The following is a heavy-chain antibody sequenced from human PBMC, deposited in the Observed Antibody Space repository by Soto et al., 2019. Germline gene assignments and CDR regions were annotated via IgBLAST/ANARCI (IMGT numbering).Heavy chain of an antibody. CDR1: GYTFISYG. CDR3: ARDTGAGSYYWGYYFDY. D-gene: IGHD1-26*01. J-gene: IGHJ4*02. V-gene: IGHV1-18*01. CDR2: ISAYNGNT. Sequence: QVQLVQSGAEVKKPGASVKVSCKASGYTFISYGISWVRQAPGQGLEWMGWISAYNGNTNYAQKLQGRVTVTTDTSTSTAYMELRSLRSADTAVYYCARDTGAGSYYWGYYFDYWGQGTLVTVSS.